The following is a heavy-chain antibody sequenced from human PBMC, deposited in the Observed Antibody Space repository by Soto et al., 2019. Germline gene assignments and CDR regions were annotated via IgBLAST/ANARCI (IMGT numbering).Heavy chain of an antibody. CDR1: GYTFTSYV. D-gene: IGHD6-19*01. Sequence: QVQLVQSGAEVKKPGASVKVSCKASGYTFTSYVINWVRQATAQGLEWMGWMNPNSGNAGYAQKFQGRVTMTRNTSISTAHMELSSMRSADTAVYYCARVAVAGTPDWFDPWGQGTLVTVSS. J-gene: IGHJ5*02. CDR2: MNPNSGNA. CDR3: ARVAVAGTPDWFDP. V-gene: IGHV1-8*01.